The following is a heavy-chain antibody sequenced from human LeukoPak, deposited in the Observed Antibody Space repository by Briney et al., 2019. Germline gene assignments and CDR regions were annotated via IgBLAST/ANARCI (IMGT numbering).Heavy chain of an antibody. D-gene: IGHD6-19*01. V-gene: IGHV3-33*01. J-gene: IGHJ4*02. CDR3: ASTSGWYEPIDY. CDR2: IWYDGSNK. Sequence: GGSLRLSCAASGFTFSSYGMHWVRQAPGKGLEWVAVIWYDGSNKYYADSVKGRFTIPGDNSKNTLYLQMNSLRAEDTAVYYCASTSGWYEPIDYWGQGTLVTVSS. CDR1: GFTFSSYG.